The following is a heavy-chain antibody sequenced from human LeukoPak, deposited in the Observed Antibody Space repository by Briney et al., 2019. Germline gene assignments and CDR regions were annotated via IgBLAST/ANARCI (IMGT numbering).Heavy chain of an antibody. D-gene: IGHD3-22*01. Sequence: SGGSLRLSCAASGFTFSSYSMNWVRQAPGKGLEWVSSISSSSSYIYYADSVKGRFTISRDNAKNSLYLQMNSLRAEDTAVYYCARVKGYYDSSGYYVPQYFDYWGQGTLVTVSS. J-gene: IGHJ4*02. CDR3: ARVKGYYDSSGYYVPQYFDY. CDR1: GFTFSSYS. V-gene: IGHV3-21*01. CDR2: ISSSSSYI.